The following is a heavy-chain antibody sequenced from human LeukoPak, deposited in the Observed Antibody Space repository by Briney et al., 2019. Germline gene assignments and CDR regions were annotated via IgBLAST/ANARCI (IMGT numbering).Heavy chain of an antibody. CDR1: GYSISSGYY. Sequence: PSETLSLTCTVSGYSISSGYYWGWIRQPPGKGLEWIGSIYHSGSTYYNPSLKSRVTISVDTSKNQFSLKLSSVTAADTAVYYCARSSIAARPGAFDIWGQGTMVTVSS. D-gene: IGHD6-6*01. CDR2: IYHSGST. V-gene: IGHV4-38-2*02. CDR3: ARSSIAARPGAFDI. J-gene: IGHJ3*02.